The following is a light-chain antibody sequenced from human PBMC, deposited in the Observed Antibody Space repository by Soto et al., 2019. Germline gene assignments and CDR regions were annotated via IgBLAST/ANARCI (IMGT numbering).Light chain of an antibody. V-gene: IGKV1-5*01. Sequence: DIQMTQSPSTLSASVGDRVTITCRASQSINSWLAWYQQKPGKAPNLLIYDASTLESGVPPRFSGSGSGTEFTLTIRSLQPDDFAIYYCQQYYTSPWTFGQGTKVEIK. CDR3: QQYYTSPWT. CDR2: DAS. CDR1: QSINSW. J-gene: IGKJ1*01.